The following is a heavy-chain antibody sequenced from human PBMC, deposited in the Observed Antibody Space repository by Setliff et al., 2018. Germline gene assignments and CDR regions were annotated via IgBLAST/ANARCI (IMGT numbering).Heavy chain of an antibody. J-gene: IGHJ6*03. V-gene: IGHV4-39*01. Sequence: ETLSLTCAVSGGAIDNRYYWGWIRQPPGKGLDWIGNINYSGSSYYNPSLKSRVTISVDTSKKYFFLNLTSVTVADTAVYYCARHLSYSGETMDVWGKGTTVTVSS. D-gene: IGHD5-12*01. CDR3: ARHLSYSGETMDV. CDR2: INYSGSS. CDR1: GGAIDNRYY.